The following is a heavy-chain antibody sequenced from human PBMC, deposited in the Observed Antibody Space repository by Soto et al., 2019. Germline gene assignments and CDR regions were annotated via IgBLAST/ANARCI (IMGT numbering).Heavy chain of an antibody. CDR3: ARDLGAGSSSWYDY. V-gene: IGHV1-69*08. CDR2: IIPILGIA. D-gene: IGHD6-13*01. J-gene: IGHJ4*02. Sequence: QVQLVQSGAEVKKPGSSVKVSCKASGGTFSSYTISWVRQAPGQGLEWMGRIIPILGIANYAQKFQGRVTITADKSTSTAYMELSSLRSEDTAEYYCARDLGAGSSSWYDYWGQGTLVTVSS. CDR1: GGTFSSYT.